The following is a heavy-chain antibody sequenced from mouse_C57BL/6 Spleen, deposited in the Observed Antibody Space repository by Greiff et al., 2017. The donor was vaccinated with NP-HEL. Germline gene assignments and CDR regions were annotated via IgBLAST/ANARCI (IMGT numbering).Heavy chain of an antibody. CDR3: ARDYSNYDAMDY. J-gene: IGHJ4*01. D-gene: IGHD2-5*01. Sequence: VQLQQSGAELVKPGASVKISCKASGYAFSSYWMNWVKQRPGKGLEWIGQIYPGDGDTNYNGKFKGKATLTADKSSSTAYMQLSSLTSEDSAVYFCARDYSNYDAMDYWGQGTSVTVSS. V-gene: IGHV1-80*01. CDR1: GYAFSSYW. CDR2: IYPGDGDT.